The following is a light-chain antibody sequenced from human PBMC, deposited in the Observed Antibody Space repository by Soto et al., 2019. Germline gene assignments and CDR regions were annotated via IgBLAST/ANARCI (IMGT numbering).Light chain of an antibody. CDR3: CSYAGSYTHYV. CDR1: SSDVGGYNY. J-gene: IGLJ1*01. V-gene: IGLV2-11*01. CDR2: DVS. Sequence: QSALTQPRSVSGSPGQSVTISCTGTSSDVGGYNYVSWYQQHPGKAPKQMIYDVSKRPSWVADRFSGSKSGNTASLTISGLQAEDEADYYCCSYAGSYTHYVFGTGTKVTVL.